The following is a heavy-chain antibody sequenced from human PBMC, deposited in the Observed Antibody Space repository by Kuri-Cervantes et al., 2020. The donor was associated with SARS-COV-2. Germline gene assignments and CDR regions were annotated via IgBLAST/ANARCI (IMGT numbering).Heavy chain of an antibody. V-gene: IGHV1-2*02. J-gene: IGHJ6*03. CDR2: INPNSGGT. CDR1: GGTFSSYT. Sequence: ASVKVSCKASGGTFSSYTISWVRQAPGQGLEWMGWINPNSGGTNYAQKFQGRVTMTRDTSISTAYMELSRLRSDDTAVYYCATVAEQLVVPAAIGFRYYYYMDVRGKGTTVTVSS. CDR3: ATVAEQLVVPAAIGFRYYYYMDV. D-gene: IGHD2-2*01.